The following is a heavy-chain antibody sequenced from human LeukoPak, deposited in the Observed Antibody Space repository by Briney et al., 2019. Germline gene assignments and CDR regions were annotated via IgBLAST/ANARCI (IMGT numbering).Heavy chain of an antibody. D-gene: IGHD3-16*02. CDR3: AREKVRYIDD. CDR2: INWNGGST. J-gene: IGHJ4*02. Sequence: ETLSLTCTVSGGPISSYYWSWVRQAPGKGLEWVSGINWNGGSTGYADSVKGRFTISRDNAKNSLYLQMNSLRAEDTALYYCAREKVRYIDDWGQGTLVTVSS. CDR1: GGPISSYY. V-gene: IGHV3-20*04.